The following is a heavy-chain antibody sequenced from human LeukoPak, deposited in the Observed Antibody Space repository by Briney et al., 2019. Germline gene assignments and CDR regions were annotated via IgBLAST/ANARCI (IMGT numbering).Heavy chain of an antibody. D-gene: IGHD1/OR15-1a*01. CDR3: ARDWDWNTDKTFDY. CDR2: ISAYNGNT. CDR1: GYTFTGYY. J-gene: IGHJ4*02. V-gene: IGHV1-18*04. Sequence: ASVKVSCKASGYTFTGYYMHWVRQAPGQGLEWMGWISAYNGNTNSAQKLQGRVTMTTDTSTSTAYMELRSLRSDDTAVYYCARDWDWNTDKTFDYWGQGTLVTVSS.